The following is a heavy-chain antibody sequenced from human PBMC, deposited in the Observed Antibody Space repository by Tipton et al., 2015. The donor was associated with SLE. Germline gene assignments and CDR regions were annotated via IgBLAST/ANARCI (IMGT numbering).Heavy chain of an antibody. D-gene: IGHD3-3*01. J-gene: IGHJ4*02. CDR1: GGSISSYY. V-gene: IGHV4-34*01. Sequence: TLSLTCTVSGGSISSYYWSWIRQPPGKGLKWIGEINHSGSTNYNPSLKIRVTISVDTSKNQFSLKLSSVTAADTAVYYCARTEATIFGVIIYFDYWGQGTLVTVSS. CDR3: ARTEATIFGVIIYFDY. CDR2: INHSGST.